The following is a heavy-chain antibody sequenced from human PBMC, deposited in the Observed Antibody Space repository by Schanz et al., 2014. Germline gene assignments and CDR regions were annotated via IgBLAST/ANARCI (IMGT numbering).Heavy chain of an antibody. CDR3: AKDTYPMITVRYFDY. Sequence: VELVESGGGVVQPGRSLRLSCAASGFTFSRHAMHWVRQAAGKGLEWVSGISWNSGSLGYADSVKGRFTISRDNAKNSLYLQMSSLRAEDTALYYCAKDTYPMITVRYFDYWGQGTLVTVSS. CDR2: ISWNSGSL. J-gene: IGHJ4*02. CDR1: GFTFSRHA. V-gene: IGHV3-9*01. D-gene: IGHD3-16*01.